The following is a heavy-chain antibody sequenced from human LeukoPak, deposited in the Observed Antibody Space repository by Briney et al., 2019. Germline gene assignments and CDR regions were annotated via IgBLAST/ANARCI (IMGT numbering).Heavy chain of an antibody. Sequence: SETLSLTCAVYGGSFSDFYWSWIRQPPGKGLEWIGSIYHSGSTYYNPSLKSRVTIAVETSKNQFSLKLSSVTAADKAVYYCARSCRILDIVATIRARLGGNGFDIWGQGTMVTVSS. J-gene: IGHJ3*02. D-gene: IGHD5-12*01. CDR1: GGSFSDFY. CDR2: IYHSGST. V-gene: IGHV4-34*01. CDR3: ARSCRILDIVATIRARLGGNGFDI.